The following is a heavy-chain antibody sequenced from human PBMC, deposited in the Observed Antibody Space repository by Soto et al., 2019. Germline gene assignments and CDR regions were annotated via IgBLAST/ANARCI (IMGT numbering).Heavy chain of an antibody. V-gene: IGHV3-64*02. CDR2: ISSNGGST. Sequence: GGSLRLSCAASGFTFSSYAMHWVRQAPGKGLEYVSAISSNGGSTYYADSVKGRFTISRDNSKNTLYLQMGSLRAEDMAVYYCARGRWELPKQRDLVTTQFHFDYWGQGTLVTVSS. D-gene: IGHD1-26*01. CDR1: GFTFSSYA. CDR3: ARGRWELPKQRDLVTTQFHFDY. J-gene: IGHJ4*02.